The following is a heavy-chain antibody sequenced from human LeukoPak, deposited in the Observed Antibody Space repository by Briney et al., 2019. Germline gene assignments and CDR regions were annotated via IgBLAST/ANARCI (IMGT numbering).Heavy chain of an antibody. CDR2: IYYSGST. J-gene: IGHJ4*02. V-gene: IGHV4-39*07. CDR3: ARDHGYYLSTYFDY. D-gene: IGHD3-22*01. CDR1: GGSISSSSYY. Sequence: SETLSLTCTVSGGSISSSSYYWGWIRQPPGKGLEWIGSIYYSGSTYYNPSLKSRVTISVDTSKNQFSLKLSSVTAADTAVYYCARDHGYYLSTYFDYWGQGTLVTVSS.